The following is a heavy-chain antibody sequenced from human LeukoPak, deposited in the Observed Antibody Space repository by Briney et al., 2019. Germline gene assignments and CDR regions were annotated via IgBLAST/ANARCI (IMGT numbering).Heavy chain of an antibody. D-gene: IGHD6-13*01. CDR3: ARRPRAAAGTGLFGY. Sequence: SETLSLTCTVSGGSISSSSYYWGWIRQPPGKGLEWIGSIYYSGSTYYNPSLKSRVTISVDMSKNQFSLKLSSVTAADTAVYYCARRPRAAAGTGLFGYWGQGTLVTVSS. J-gene: IGHJ4*02. CDR2: IYYSGST. CDR1: GGSISSSSYY. V-gene: IGHV4-39*01.